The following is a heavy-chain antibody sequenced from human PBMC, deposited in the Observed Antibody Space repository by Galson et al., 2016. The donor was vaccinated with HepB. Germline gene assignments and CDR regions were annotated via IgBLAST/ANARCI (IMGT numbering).Heavy chain of an antibody. CDR1: GFIFSNYG. J-gene: IGHJ4*02. Sequence: SLRLSCAASGFIFSNYGMHWVRQAPGKGLEWVAVIWYDGSDKYYTDSVKGRFTISRDNSKNTLYLQMNSLRAEDTAVYFCARDMVGNENDYSGPDYWGQGTLVTVPS. CDR2: IWYDGSDK. V-gene: IGHV3-33*01. D-gene: IGHD1-26*01. CDR3: ARDMVGNENDYSGPDY.